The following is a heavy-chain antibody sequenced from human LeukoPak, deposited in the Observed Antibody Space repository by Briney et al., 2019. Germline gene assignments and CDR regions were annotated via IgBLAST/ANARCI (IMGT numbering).Heavy chain of an antibody. CDR3: ARSQSSSLIDY. V-gene: IGHV3-33*01. J-gene: IGHJ4*02. CDR1: GFSLSAYG. Sequence: RGSLRLSCAASGFSLSAYGVHWVRQAPGKGLEWVAVIWYDGTSKDYADSVKGRFTLSRDNSKNTLYLQMNSLTVEDTAVYYCARSQSSSLIDYWGQGTLVTVSS. D-gene: IGHD6-13*01. CDR2: IWYDGTSK.